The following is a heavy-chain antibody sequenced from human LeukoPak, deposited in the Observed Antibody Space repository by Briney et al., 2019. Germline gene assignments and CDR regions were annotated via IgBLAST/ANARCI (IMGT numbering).Heavy chain of an antibody. J-gene: IGHJ6*03. CDR2: ISGSGGST. Sequence: GGSLRLSCAASGFTFSSYAMSWVRQAPGKGLEWVSAISGSGGSTYYADSVKGRFTISRDNSKNTLYLQMNSLRVEDTAVYYCAAGGGWDPSFGVVTHIDAWGKGTTVVVS. CDR3: AAGGGWDPSFGVVTHIDA. V-gene: IGHV3-23*01. CDR1: GFTFSSYA. D-gene: IGHD3-3*01.